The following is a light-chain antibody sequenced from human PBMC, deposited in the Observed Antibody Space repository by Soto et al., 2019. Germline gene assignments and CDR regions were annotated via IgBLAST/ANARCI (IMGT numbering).Light chain of an antibody. CDR2: DVS. Sequence: HSALTQPASVSGSPGQPITISCTGTSSDVGGYNYVSWYQQHPGKAPKVMIYDVSNRPSGVSNRFSGSKSGNTASLTISGLQAEDEADYYCNSYTTSSTYVFGTGTKLTVL. CDR3: NSYTTSSTYV. J-gene: IGLJ1*01. CDR1: SSDVGGYNY. V-gene: IGLV2-14*01.